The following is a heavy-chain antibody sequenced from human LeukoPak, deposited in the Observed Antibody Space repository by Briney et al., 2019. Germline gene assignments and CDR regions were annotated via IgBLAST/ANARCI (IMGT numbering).Heavy chain of an antibody. V-gene: IGHV4-39*01. CDR2: ICYGGST. CDR3: ARHLRGYCSSTSCYRAWFDP. J-gene: IGHJ5*02. Sequence: SETLSLTCTVSGDSISSYNHYWGWIRQPPGKGLEWLGSICYGGSTHDNPSLKSRVTISVDTSKNQFSLKLSSVTAADTAVYYCARHLRGYCSSTSCYRAWFDPWGQGTLVTVSS. D-gene: IGHD2-2*01. CDR1: GDSISSYNHY.